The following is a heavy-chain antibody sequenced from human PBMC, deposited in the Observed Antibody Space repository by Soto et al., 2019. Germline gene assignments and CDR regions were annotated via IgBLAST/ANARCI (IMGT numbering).Heavy chain of an antibody. CDR2: IYYSGST. CDR3: ASAGYSSSWYGNSADWFDP. D-gene: IGHD6-13*01. Sequence: PSETLSLTCTVSGGSISSYYWGWIRQPPGKGLEWIGYIYYSGSTNYNPSLKSRVTISVDTSKNQFSLKLSSVTAADTAVYYCASAGYSSSWYGNSADWFDPWGQGTLVTVSS. J-gene: IGHJ5*02. V-gene: IGHV4-59*01. CDR1: GGSISSYY.